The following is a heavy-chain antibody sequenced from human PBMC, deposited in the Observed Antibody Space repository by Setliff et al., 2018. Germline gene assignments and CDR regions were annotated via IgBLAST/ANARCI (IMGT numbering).Heavy chain of an antibody. J-gene: IGHJ4*02. D-gene: IGHD3-3*01. Sequence: SETLSLTCTVSGGSISSSSYYWGWIRQPPGKGLEWIGSIYYSGSTYYNPSLKSRVTISADTSKNQFSLKLSSVTAADTAVYYCAREERYYNFWSGYFDYWGQGTLVTVSS. CDR3: AREERYYNFWSGYFDY. CDR2: IYYSGST. V-gene: IGHV4-39*07. CDR1: GGSISSSSYY.